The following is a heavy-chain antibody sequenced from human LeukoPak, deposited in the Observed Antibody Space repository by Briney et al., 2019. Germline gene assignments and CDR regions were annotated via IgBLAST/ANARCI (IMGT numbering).Heavy chain of an antibody. Sequence: PGGSLRLSCAASGFTFSSYSMNWVRQAPGKGLEWVSSISTGSTYISYADSVKGRFTISRDNAKNSLYLQMNSLRAEDTAVCYCAGSAPSSVWSRNDAFEIWGQGTMVTVSS. D-gene: IGHD6-19*01. CDR3: AGSAPSSVWSRNDAFEI. V-gene: IGHV3-21*01. J-gene: IGHJ3*02. CDR2: ISTGSTYI. CDR1: GFTFSSYS.